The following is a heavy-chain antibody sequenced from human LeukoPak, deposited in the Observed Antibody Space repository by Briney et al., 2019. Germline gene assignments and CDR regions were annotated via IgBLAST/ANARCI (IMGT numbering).Heavy chain of an antibody. Sequence: SETLSLTCTVSGGSISSSSYYWGWIRQSPGKGLEWIGSIYYSGSTYYNPSLKSRVTISVDTSKNQFSLKLSSVTAADTAVYYCARMWSSSILSPWGQGTLVTVSS. CDR3: ARMWSSSILSP. CDR2: IYYSGST. J-gene: IGHJ5*02. D-gene: IGHD2-15*01. CDR1: GGSISSSSYY. V-gene: IGHV4-39*01.